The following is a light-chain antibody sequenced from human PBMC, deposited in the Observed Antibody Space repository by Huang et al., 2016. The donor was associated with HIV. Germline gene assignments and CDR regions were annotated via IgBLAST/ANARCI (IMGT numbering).Light chain of an antibody. V-gene: IGKV3-11*01. CDR2: DAS. Sequence: EIVLTQSPATLSLSPGERATLSCRASQSVSTYLAWYQHKPGQAPRPLIYDASTRATGIPARFSGSGSGTDFTLTISSLEPEDFAVYYCQQRSNWFTFGPGTKVDFK. J-gene: IGKJ3*01. CDR3: QQRSNWFT. CDR1: QSVSTY.